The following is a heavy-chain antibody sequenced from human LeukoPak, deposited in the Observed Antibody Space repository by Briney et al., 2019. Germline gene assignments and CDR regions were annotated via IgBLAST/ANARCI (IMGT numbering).Heavy chain of an antibody. V-gene: IGHV4-59*01. CDR3: ARGYYYYYMDV. Sequence: SETLSLTCTVSGGSISSDYWSWIRQPPGKGLEWIGYIYYSGSTNYNPSLKSRVTISVDTSKDQFSLKLSSVTAADTAVYYCARGYYYYYMDVWGKGTTVTVSS. CDR1: GGSISSDY. J-gene: IGHJ6*03. CDR2: IYYSGST.